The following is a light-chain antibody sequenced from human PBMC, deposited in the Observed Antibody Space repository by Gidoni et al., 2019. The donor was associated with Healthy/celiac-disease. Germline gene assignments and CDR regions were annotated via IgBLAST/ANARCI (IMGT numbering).Light chain of an antibody. J-gene: IGKJ4*01. CDR3: MQALQTPLT. CDR1: QSLLHSNGYNS. CDR2: LGS. V-gene: IGKV2-28*01. Sequence: IVMTQSPLSLPVTPGEPASISCRSSQSLLHSNGYNSLDWYLQKPGQSPPLLIYLGSNRASGVPERFSGSGSGTDFTLKISRVEAEDVGVYYCMQALQTPLTFGGXTKVEIK.